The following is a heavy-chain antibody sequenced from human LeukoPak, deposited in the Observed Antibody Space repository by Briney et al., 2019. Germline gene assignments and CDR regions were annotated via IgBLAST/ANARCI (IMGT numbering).Heavy chain of an antibody. CDR3: ARAPVEDYYYYMDV. V-gene: IGHV1-8*03. J-gene: IGHJ6*03. Sequence: GASVKVSCKXSGYTFTSYDINWVRQSTGQGLEWMGWMNPNSGNTGYAQKFQGRVTITRNTSISTAYMELSSLRSEDTAVYYCARAPVEDYYYYMDVWGKGTTVTVSS. CDR1: GYTFTSYD. CDR2: MNPNSGNT.